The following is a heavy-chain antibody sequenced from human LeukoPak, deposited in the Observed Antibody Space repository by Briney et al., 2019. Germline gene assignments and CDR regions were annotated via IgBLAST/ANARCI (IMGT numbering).Heavy chain of an antibody. Sequence: GGSLRLSCAASGFTFSSFTMNWARQVPGKGLEWISYISLGNSTMFYADSVKGRFTISRDNAKNSLYLQMNSLRDDDAAVYYCAKREGNTWTRLDYWGQGTLVIVSS. CDR2: ISLGNSTM. J-gene: IGHJ4*02. CDR3: AKREGNTWTRLDY. V-gene: IGHV3-48*02. D-gene: IGHD3-16*01. CDR1: GFTFSSFT.